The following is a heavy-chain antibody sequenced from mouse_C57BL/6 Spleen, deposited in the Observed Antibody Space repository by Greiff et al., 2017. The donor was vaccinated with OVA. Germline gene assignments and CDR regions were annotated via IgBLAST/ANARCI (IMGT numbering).Heavy chain of an antibody. CDR3: ARQHYYGSPLAMDY. J-gene: IGHJ4*01. D-gene: IGHD1-1*01. CDR2: IWSDGST. V-gene: IGHV2-6-1*01. CDR1: GFSLTSYG. Sequence: VQLQESGPGLVAPSQSLSITCTVSGFSLTSYGVHWVRQPPGKGLEWLVVIWSDGSTTYNSALKSRLSISKDNSKSQVFLKMNSLQTDDTAMYYCARQHYYGSPLAMDYWGQGTSVTVSS.